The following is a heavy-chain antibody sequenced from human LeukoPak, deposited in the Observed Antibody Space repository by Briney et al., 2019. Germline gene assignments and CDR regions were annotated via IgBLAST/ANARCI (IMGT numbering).Heavy chain of an antibody. CDR3: ARSGRRGRWFAASYYFDY. CDR2: ISAYNGNT. Sequence: ASVKVSCKASGYTFTSYSINWVRQAPGQGLEWMGLISAYNGNTNYAQKLQGRVTMTTDTSTSTAYMELRSLRSDDTAVYYCARSGRRGRWFAASYYFDYWGQGTLVTVSS. J-gene: IGHJ4*02. V-gene: IGHV1-18*01. CDR1: GYTFTSYS. D-gene: IGHD3-10*01.